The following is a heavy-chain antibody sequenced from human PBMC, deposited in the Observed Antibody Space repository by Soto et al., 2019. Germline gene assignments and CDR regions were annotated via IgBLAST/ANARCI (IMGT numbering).Heavy chain of an antibody. CDR1: GFTFSDYY. Sequence: GGSLRLACAASGFTFSDYYMDWVRQAPGTRLEWVGRIRRKSNDYTTEYAASVRGRFTISRDDSKNSLFLQMNSLKTEDTAVYYCARGPNFLTAYYGHFEYWGQGTLVTVSS. CDR3: ARGPNFLTAYYGHFEY. CDR2: IRRKSNDYTT. V-gene: IGHV3-72*01. J-gene: IGHJ4*02. D-gene: IGHD3-9*01.